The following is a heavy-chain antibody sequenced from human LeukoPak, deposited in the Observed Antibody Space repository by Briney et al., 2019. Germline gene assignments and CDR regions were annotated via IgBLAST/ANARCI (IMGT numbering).Heavy chain of an antibody. CDR3: ARVSCSGGSCYYYYGMDV. V-gene: IGHV3-48*03. CDR1: GFTFSSYE. Sequence: GGSLRLSCAASGFTFSSYEMTWVRQAPGKGLEWVSYISSSGSTIYYADSVKGRFTISRDNAKNSLYLQMNSLRAEDTAVYYCARVSCSGGSCYYYYGMDVWGQGTTVTVSS. J-gene: IGHJ6*02. D-gene: IGHD2-15*01. CDR2: ISSSGSTI.